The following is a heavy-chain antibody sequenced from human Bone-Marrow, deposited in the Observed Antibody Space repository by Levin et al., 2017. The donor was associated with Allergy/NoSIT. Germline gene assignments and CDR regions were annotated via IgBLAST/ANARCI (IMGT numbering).Heavy chain of an antibody. CDR2: IYYSGST. CDR3: ARGYYDFWSGYYPNYYYYGMDV. CDR1: GGSISSSY. V-gene: IGHV4-59*01. Sequence: SQTLSLTCTVSGGSISSSYWSWIRQPPGKGLEWIGYIYYSGSTNYNPSLKSRVTISVDTSKNQFSLKLSSVTAADTAVYYCARGYYDFWSGYYPNYYYYGMDVWGQGTTVTVSS. J-gene: IGHJ6*02. D-gene: IGHD3-3*01.